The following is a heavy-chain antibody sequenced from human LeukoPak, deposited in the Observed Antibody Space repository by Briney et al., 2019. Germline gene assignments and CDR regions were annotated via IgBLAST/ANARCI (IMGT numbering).Heavy chain of an antibody. J-gene: IGHJ3*02. CDR1: GGSFSGYY. V-gene: IGHV4-59*01. CDR2: IYYSGST. CDR3: ARDYYDSINAFDI. D-gene: IGHD3-22*01. Sequence: KASETLSLTCAVYGGSFSGYYWSWIRQPPGKGLEWIGYIYYSGSTNYNPSLKSRVTISVDTSKNQFSLKLSSVTAADTAVYYCARDYYDSINAFDIWGQGTMVTVSS.